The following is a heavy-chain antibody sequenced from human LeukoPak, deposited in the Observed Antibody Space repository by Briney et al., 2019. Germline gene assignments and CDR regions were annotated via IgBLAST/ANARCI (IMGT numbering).Heavy chain of an antibody. V-gene: IGHV3-48*02. Sequence: GGSLRLSCAASVFTFSRKTMNWVRQAPGKGREWVSFISSDGGTIYYADSVRGRFTISRDNAKNSLYLQMNRLREEDTAVYYCARDNGMTSGWYAGRIDYYYGMDVWGQGTTVTVSS. CDR3: ARDNGMTSGWYAGRIDYYYGMDV. J-gene: IGHJ6*02. D-gene: IGHD6-19*01. CDR2: ISSDGGTI. CDR1: VFTFSRKT.